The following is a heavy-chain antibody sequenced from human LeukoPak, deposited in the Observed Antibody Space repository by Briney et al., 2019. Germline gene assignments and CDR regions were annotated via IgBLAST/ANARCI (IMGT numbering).Heavy chain of an antibody. CDR3: ARSRYSGYDYRYYYYYMDV. CDR1: GYTFTSYA. J-gene: IGHJ6*03. V-gene: IGHV1-69*13. Sequence: GASVKVSCKASGYTFTSYAISWVRQAPGQGLEWMGGIIPIFGTANYAQKFQGRVTITADESTSTAYMELSSLRSEDTAVYYCARSRYSGYDYRYYYYYMDVWGKGTTVTVSS. D-gene: IGHD5-12*01. CDR2: IIPIFGTA.